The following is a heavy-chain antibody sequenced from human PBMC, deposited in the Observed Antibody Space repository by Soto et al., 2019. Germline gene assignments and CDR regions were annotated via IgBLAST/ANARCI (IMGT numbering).Heavy chain of an antibody. CDR3: AKDGAPDVEMATIFFDY. CDR2: IKSKTDGGTT. V-gene: IGHV3-15*07. Sequence: GSLRLSCAASGFTFSNAWMNWVRQAPGKGLEWVGRIKSKTDGGTTDYAAPVKGSFTISRDNSKNTLYLQMNSLRAEDTAVYYCAKDGAPDVEMATIFFDYWGQGTLVTVSS. CDR1: GFTFSNAW. J-gene: IGHJ4*02. D-gene: IGHD5-12*01.